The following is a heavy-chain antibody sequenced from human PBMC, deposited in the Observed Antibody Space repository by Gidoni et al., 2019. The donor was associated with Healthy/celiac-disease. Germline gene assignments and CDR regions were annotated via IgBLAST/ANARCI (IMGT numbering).Heavy chain of an antibody. V-gene: IGHV3-30-3*01. CDR2: ISYDGSNK. D-gene: IGHD6-6*01. CDR1: GFTFSSYA. CDR3: ARDRGLAARTGRGAFDI. J-gene: IGHJ3*02. Sequence: QVQLVESGGGVVQPGRSLRLSCAASGFTFSSYAMHWVRQAPGKGLEWVAVISYDGSNKYYADSVKGRFTISRDNSKNTLYLQMNSLRAEDTAVYYCARDRGLAARTGRGAFDIWGQGTMVTVSS.